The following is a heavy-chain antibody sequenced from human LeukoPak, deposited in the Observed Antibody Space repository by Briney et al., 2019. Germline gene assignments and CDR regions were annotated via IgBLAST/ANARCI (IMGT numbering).Heavy chain of an antibody. Sequence: GRSLRLSCAASGFTFSSYAMHWVRQAPGKGLEWVAVISYDGSKKYYADAVKGRFTISRDNSKNTLYLQMNSLRAEDTAVYYCASSDYDSSGYEIDYWGQGTLVTVSS. D-gene: IGHD3-22*01. CDR3: ASSDYDSSGYEIDY. V-gene: IGHV3-30-3*01. J-gene: IGHJ4*02. CDR2: ISYDGSKK. CDR1: GFTFSSYA.